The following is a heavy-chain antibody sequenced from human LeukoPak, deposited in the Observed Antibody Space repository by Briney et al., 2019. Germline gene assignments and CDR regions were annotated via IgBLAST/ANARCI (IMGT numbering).Heavy chain of an antibody. V-gene: IGHV3-23*01. CDR1: GFTFSSYA. Sequence: PGGSLRLSCAASGFTFSSYAMSWVRQAPGKGLEWVSAISGSGGSTYYADSVKGRFTISRDNSKNTLNLQMNSLRAEDTAVYYCARDSSGWSHFDYWGQGTLVTVSS. D-gene: IGHD6-19*01. CDR3: ARDSSGWSHFDY. CDR2: ISGSGGST. J-gene: IGHJ4*02.